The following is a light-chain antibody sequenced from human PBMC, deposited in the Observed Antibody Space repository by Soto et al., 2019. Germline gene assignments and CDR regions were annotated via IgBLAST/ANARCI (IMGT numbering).Light chain of an antibody. CDR2: SNN. J-gene: IGLJ2*01. CDR3: AAWDDSLNGVV. Sequence: QSVLTQPPSASGTPGQRVTISCSGSSSNIGSNTVNWYQQLPGTAPKLLIYSNNQRPSGVPARFSGSKSGTSASLAISGLQSDDEDDYYCAAWDDSLNGVVFGGGTQLTVL. CDR1: SSNIGSNT. V-gene: IGLV1-44*01.